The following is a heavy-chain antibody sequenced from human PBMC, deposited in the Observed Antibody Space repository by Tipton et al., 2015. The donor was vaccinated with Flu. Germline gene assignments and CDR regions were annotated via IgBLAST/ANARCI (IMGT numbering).Heavy chain of an antibody. D-gene: IGHD3-10*01. CDR1: GFSVSSNY. Sequence: SLRLSCAASGFSVSSNYMSWVRQAPGKGLEWVSVIYSGGSTYYADSVKGRFTISRDNSKYTLYLQMNSLRAEDTAVYYCASSGSYWMVFDYWSQGTLVTVSS. V-gene: IGHV3-53*01. CDR2: IYSGGST. CDR3: ASSGSYWMVFDY. J-gene: IGHJ4*02.